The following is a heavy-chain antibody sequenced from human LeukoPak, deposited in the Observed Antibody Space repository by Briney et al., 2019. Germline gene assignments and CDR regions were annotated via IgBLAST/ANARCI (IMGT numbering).Heavy chain of an antibody. D-gene: IGHD3-9*01. V-gene: IGHV1-18*01. CDR2: INPNSGGT. Sequence: GASVKVSCKASGYTFTNYDINWVRQAPGQGLEWMGWINPNSGGTNYAQKLQGRVTMTTDTSTSTAYMELRSLRSDDTAVYYCARVPGLRYFDWLLSQPPNYYFDYWGQGTLVTVSS. CDR3: ARVPGLRYFDWLLSQPPNYYFDY. J-gene: IGHJ4*02. CDR1: GYTFTNYD.